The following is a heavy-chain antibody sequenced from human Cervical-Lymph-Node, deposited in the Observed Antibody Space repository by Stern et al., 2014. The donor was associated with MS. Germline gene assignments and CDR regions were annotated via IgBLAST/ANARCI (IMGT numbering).Heavy chain of an antibody. CDR1: GYIFTNYA. CDR2: INTKTGNP. J-gene: IGHJ6*02. D-gene: IGHD2-8*02. V-gene: IGHV7-4-1*02. CDR3: ARVWSRCGDYGMDV. Sequence: QLVQSGSELKKPGASVKVSCKASGYIFTNYAMNWVRQAPGQGLEWMGWINTKTGNPTYAQGFTGRFVFSLDTSVSTAYLQSSSLKAEDTAVYYCARVWSRCGDYGMDVWGQGTTVTVSS.